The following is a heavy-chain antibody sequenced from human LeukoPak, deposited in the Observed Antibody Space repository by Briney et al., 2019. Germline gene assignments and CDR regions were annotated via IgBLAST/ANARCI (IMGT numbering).Heavy chain of an antibody. D-gene: IGHD3-22*01. V-gene: IGHV1-18*01. CDR1: GYTFTSYG. J-gene: IGHJ4*02. CDR3: ARDPTYYASSGFPFDY. Sequence: GASVKVSCKASGYTFTSYGISWVRQAPGQGLEWMGWISGYSGNSNYAQKFQGRVTMTTDTSTSTAYMELRSLRSDDTAVYYCARDPTYYASSGFPFDYWGQGTLVTVSS. CDR2: ISGYSGNS.